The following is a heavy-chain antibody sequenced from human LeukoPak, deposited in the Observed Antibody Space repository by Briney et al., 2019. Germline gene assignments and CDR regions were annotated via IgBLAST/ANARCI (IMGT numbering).Heavy chain of an antibody. CDR2: LNTDGSST. V-gene: IGHV3-74*01. CDR3: AGGYYDSNDSNRSNWFDP. J-gene: IGHJ5*02. Sequence: GGSLRLSCAASGFTFSSYWMHWVRQAPGKGLVWVSRLNTDGSSTIYADSVKGRFTISRDNAKNTLYLQMSSLRAEDTAVYYCAGGYYDSNDSNRSNWFDPWGQGTLVTVSS. CDR1: GFTFSSYW. D-gene: IGHD3-22*01.